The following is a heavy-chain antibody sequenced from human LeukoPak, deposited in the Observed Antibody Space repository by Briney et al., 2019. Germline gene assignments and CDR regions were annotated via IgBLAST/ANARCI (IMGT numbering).Heavy chain of an antibody. CDR1: GGSFSGYY. Sequence: SETLSLTCAVYGGSFSGYYWSWIRQPPGKGLEWIGEINHSGSTNYNPSLKSRVTISVDTSKNQFSLKLSSVTAADTAVYYCARNAQYCSTSSCYFFDYWGQGTLVTVSS. CDR2: INHSGST. D-gene: IGHD2-2*01. J-gene: IGHJ4*02. CDR3: ARNAQYCSTSSCYFFDY. V-gene: IGHV4-34*01.